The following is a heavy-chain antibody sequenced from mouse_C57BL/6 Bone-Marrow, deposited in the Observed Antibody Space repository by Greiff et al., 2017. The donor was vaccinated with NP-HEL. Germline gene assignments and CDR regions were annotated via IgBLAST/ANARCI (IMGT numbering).Heavy chain of an antibody. CDR1: GFTFSSYA. Sequence: EVQLVESGGGLVKPGGSLKLSCAASGFTFSSYAMSWVRQTPEKRLEWVATISDGGSYTYYPDNVKGRFTISRDNAKYNLYLQMSHLKSEDTAMYYCARGTGRVYAMDYWGQGTSVTVSS. V-gene: IGHV5-4*01. D-gene: IGHD4-1*01. J-gene: IGHJ4*01. CDR2: ISDGGSYT. CDR3: ARGTGRVYAMDY.